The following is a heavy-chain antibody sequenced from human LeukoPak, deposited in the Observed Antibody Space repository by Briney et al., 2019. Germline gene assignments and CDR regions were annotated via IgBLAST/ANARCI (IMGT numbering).Heavy chain of an antibody. CDR3: ASRKLGNDY. CDR1: GGSFSGYY. CDR2: INHSGTT. J-gene: IGHJ4*02. V-gene: IGHV4-34*01. D-gene: IGHD7-27*01. Sequence: PSETLSLTCAVYGGSFSGYYWSWIRQPPGKGLEWIGEINHSGTTNYNPSLKSRVTISVDTSKNQFSLKPISVTAADAAVYYCASRKLGNDYWGQGTLVTVSS.